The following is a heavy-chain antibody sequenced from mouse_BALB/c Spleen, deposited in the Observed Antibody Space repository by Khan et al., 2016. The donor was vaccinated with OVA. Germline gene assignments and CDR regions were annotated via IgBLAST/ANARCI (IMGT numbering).Heavy chain of an antibody. V-gene: IGHV2-2*03. CDR2: IWSGGST. J-gene: IGHJ3*01. CDR1: GFSLTTYG. D-gene: IGHD2-4*01. CDR3: ARKYDYDEGLAY. Sequence: QVQLKESGPGLVQPSQSLSITCTVSGFSLTTYGVHWVRQSPGKGLEWLGVIWSGGSTDYNAAFISRLSISKDNSKIQVFCKMNSRQSNDAAIYYCARKYDYDEGLAYWGQGTLVTVSA.